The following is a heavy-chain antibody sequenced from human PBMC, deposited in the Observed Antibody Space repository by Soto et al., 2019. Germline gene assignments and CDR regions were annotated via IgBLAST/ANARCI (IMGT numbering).Heavy chain of an antibody. CDR3: ARRVLGYCSGGSCYDYYYGMDV. D-gene: IGHD2-15*01. J-gene: IGHJ6*02. CDR1: GGTFSSYA. CDR2: IIPIFGTA. Sequence: ASVQVSCKAAGGTFSSYAISWVRQAPGQGLEWMGGIIPIFGTANYAQKFQGRVTITADESTSTAYMELSSLRSEDTAVYYCARRVLGYCSGGSCYDYYYGMDVWGQGTTVTVSS. V-gene: IGHV1-69*13.